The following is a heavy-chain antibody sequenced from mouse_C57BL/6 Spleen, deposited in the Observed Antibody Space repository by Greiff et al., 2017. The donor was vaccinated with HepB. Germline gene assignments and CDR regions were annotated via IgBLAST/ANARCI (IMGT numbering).Heavy chain of an antibody. V-gene: IGHV1-64*01. CDR2: IHPNSGST. J-gene: IGHJ4*01. CDR3: ARTYYYAMDY. Sequence: VKLQQPGAELVKPGASVKLSCKASGYTFTSYWMHWVKQRPGQGLEWIGMIHPNSGSTNYNEKFKSKATLTVDKSSSTAYMQLSSLTSEDSAVYYCARTYYYAMDYWGQGTSVTVSS. CDR1: GYTFTSYW.